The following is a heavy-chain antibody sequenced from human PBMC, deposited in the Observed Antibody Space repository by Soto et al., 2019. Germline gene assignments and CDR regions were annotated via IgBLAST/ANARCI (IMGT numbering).Heavy chain of an antibody. V-gene: IGHV3-33*01. J-gene: IGHJ5*02. CDR2: IWYDGSNK. Sequence: PGGSLRLSCAASGFTFSSYGMHWVRQAPGKGLEWVAVIWYDGSNKYYADSVKGRFTISRDNSKNTLYLQMNSLRAEDTAVYYCARGPHIYGSGSLNWFDPWGQGTLVTVSS. CDR3: ARGPHIYGSGSLNWFDP. D-gene: IGHD3-10*01. CDR1: GFTFSSYG.